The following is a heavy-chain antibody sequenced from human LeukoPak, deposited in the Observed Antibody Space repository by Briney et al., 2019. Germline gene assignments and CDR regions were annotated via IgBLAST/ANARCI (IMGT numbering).Heavy chain of an antibody. CDR2: INHSGST. D-gene: IGHD3-22*01. V-gene: IGHV4-31*03. CDR3: ARAARQGFTMIVVPFFYFDL. Sequence: SETLSLTCTVSGRSISSGASDWGWIRQHPKRGLEWVGYINHSGSTYYNPSLGSRVTMSVDTSKNQFSLELSSVTAADSAVYYCARAARQGFTMIVVPFFYFDLWGRGTLVTVSS. J-gene: IGHJ2*01. CDR1: GRSISSGASD.